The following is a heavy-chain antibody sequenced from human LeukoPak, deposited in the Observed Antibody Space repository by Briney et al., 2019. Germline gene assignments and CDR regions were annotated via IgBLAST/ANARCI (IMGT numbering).Heavy chain of an antibody. V-gene: IGHV4-39*01. CDR3: AIQLGYSSGGTCPRIFDY. J-gene: IGHJ4*02. CDR2: IYHSGST. CDR1: GGSISTSNYY. Sequence: PSQTLSLTCTVSGGSISTSNYYWVWIRQPPGKGLEWIGSIYHSGSTYYNPSFKSPVTISVDTSRNHFSLQLTSVTVADTAMYYWAIQLGYSSGGTCPRIFDYWGRGTLVTVSS. D-gene: IGHD2-15*01.